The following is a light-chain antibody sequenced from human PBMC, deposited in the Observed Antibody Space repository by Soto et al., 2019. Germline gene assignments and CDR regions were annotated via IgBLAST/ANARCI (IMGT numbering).Light chain of an antibody. CDR1: QSVSSSY. CDR3: QQYGSSRFT. V-gene: IGKV3-20*01. CDR2: GAS. Sequence: EIVLTQSPGTLSLSPGERATISCRASQSVSSSYLAWYQQKPGQAPRLLIYGASSRATGIPDRFSGSGSGTDFTFTISRLEPEDFAVYYCQQYGSSRFTFGGGTKVDI. J-gene: IGKJ4*01.